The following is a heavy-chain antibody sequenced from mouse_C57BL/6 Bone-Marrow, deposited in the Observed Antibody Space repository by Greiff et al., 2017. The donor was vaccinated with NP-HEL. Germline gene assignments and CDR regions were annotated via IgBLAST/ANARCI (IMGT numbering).Heavy chain of an antibody. Sequence: VQLQQPGTELVKPGASVKLSCKASGYTFTSYWMHWVKQRPGQGLEWIGNINPSNGGTNYNEKFKSKATLTVDKSSSTAYMQLSSLTPEDSAVYYCARAPFYYSYAMDYWGQGTSVTVSS. V-gene: IGHV1-53*01. CDR3: ARAPFYYSYAMDY. J-gene: IGHJ4*01. CDR1: GYTFTSYW. CDR2: INPSNGGT. D-gene: IGHD1-1*01.